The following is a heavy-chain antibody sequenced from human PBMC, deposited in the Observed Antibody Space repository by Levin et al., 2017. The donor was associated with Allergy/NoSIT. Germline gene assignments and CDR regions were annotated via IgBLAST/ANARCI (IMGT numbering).Heavy chain of an antibody. J-gene: IGHJ4*02. CDR3: AKVGSSFTDSDY. Sequence: GESLKISCAASGFTFSSYAMSWVRQAPGKGLEWVSAISGSGGSTYYADSVKGRFTISRDNSKNTLYLQMNSLRAEDTAVYYCAKVGSSFTDSDYWGQGTLVTVSS. CDR2: ISGSGGST. V-gene: IGHV3-23*01. D-gene: IGHD6-6*01. CDR1: GFTFSSYA.